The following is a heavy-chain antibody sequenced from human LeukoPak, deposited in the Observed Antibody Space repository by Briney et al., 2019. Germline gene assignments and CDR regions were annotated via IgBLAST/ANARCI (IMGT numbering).Heavy chain of an antibody. CDR2: IYPGDSDT. CDR3: ARMIYCSGGSCSARPFDY. CDR1: GYSFTSYW. Sequence: GESLKISCKGSGYSFTSYWIGWVRQMPGKGLEWMGIIYPGDSDTRYSPFFQGQVTISADKSISTAYLQWSSLKASDTAMYYCARMIYCSGGSCSARPFDYWGQRTLVTVSS. J-gene: IGHJ4*02. V-gene: IGHV5-51*01. D-gene: IGHD2-15*01.